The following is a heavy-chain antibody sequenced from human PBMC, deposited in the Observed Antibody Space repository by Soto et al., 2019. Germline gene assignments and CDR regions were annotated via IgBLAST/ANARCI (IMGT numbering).Heavy chain of an antibody. Sequence: GGSLRLSCAASGFTFSSYSMNWVRQAPGKGLEWVSSISSSSSYIYYADSVKGRFTISRDNAKNSLYLQMNSLRAEDTAVYYCARGASHSNYPSKFDYWGQGTLVTVSS. CDR3: ARGASHSNYPSKFDY. J-gene: IGHJ4*02. V-gene: IGHV3-21*01. D-gene: IGHD4-4*01. CDR2: ISSSSSYI. CDR1: GFTFSSYS.